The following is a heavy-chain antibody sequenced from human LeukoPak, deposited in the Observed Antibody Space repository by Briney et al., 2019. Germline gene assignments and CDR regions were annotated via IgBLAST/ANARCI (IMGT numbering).Heavy chain of an antibody. J-gene: IGHJ4*02. D-gene: IGHD1-14*01. CDR1: GGSISSYY. Sequence: SETLSLTCTVSGGSISSYYWSWIRQPPGKGLEWIGYIYYSGSTNYNPSLKSRVTISVDTSKNQFSLRLSSVTAADTAAYYCAISTGTTSSFDYWGQGTLVTVSS. CDR3: AISTGTTSSFDY. CDR2: IYYSGST. V-gene: IGHV4-59*01.